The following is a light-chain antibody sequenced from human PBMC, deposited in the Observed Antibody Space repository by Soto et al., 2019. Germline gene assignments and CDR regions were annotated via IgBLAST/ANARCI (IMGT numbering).Light chain of an antibody. J-gene: IGKJ1*01. Sequence: DIQMTQSPSTLSASVGDRVTITCRASQSINSWLAWYQQKPGKAPKLLIYKTSSLESGVPTRFSGSGAGTEFTLTINSLQHDDFATYYCQQYNSFWTFGQGTKVETK. V-gene: IGKV1-5*03. CDR2: KTS. CDR3: QQYNSFWT. CDR1: QSINSW.